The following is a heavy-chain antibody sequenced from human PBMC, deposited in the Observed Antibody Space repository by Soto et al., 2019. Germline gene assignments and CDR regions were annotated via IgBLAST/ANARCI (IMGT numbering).Heavy chain of an antibody. CDR1: GGSVSRSRYY. J-gene: IGHJ4*02. Sequence: ASETLSLTRPVSGGSVSRSRYYWGWVRQPPGKGLEWIGSVYYSGSTYYNPSLESRVTISVDKSKNQFSLKLMSLSAADAAVYYCGRLEGLATISYYFDYWGQGALVTVSS. V-gene: IGHV4-39*01. CDR3: GRLEGLATISYYFDY. D-gene: IGHD3-9*01. CDR2: VYYSGST.